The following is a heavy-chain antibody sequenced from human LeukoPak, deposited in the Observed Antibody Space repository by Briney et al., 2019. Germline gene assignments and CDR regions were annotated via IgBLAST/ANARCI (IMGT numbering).Heavy chain of an antibody. CDR1: GYTFTGYY. CDR2: INPNSGGT. CDR3: ARSSHENGGSWIFDY. D-gene: IGHD2-15*01. J-gene: IGHJ4*02. V-gene: IGHV1-2*02. Sequence: ASVKVSCKASGYTFTGYYMHWMRQAPGQGLEWMGWINPNSGGTNYAQKFQGRVTMTRDTSISTAYMELSRLRSDDTAVYYCARSSHENGGSWIFDYWGQGTLVTVSS.